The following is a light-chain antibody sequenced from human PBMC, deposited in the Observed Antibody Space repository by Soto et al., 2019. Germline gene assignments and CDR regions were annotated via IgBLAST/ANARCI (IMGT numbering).Light chain of an antibody. CDR2: EAS. J-gene: IGKJ2*01. CDR1: HNIVTY. V-gene: IGKV1-39*01. Sequence: DIPMAQSPPSLSASVGDRVTITCRASHNIVTYLNWYQQKAGKAPSLLIYEASHLQSGVPFRFFGSGSGTDFTLTIDTLQHEDYATYYCQQSHSTPPTFSPGTKLEIK. CDR3: QQSHSTPPT.